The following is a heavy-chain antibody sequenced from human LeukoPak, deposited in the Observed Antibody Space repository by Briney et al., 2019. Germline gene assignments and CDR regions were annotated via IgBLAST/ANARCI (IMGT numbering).Heavy chain of an antibody. CDR3: ARYRGSESYFIDY. CDR1: GFTFSSYR. V-gene: IGHV3-7*01. CDR2: IKQDGSDK. D-gene: IGHD3-10*01. J-gene: IGHJ4*02. Sequence: GSLRLSCATSGFTFSSYRMNWVRQAPGKGLEWVAKIKQDGSDKYYVDSVKGRFTISRDNAKNSLCLQMNSLRAEDTAVYYCARYRGSESYFIDYWGQGTLVTVSS.